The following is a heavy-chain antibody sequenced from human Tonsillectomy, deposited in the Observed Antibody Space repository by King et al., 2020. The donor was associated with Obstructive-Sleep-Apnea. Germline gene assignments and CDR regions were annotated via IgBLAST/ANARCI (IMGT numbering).Heavy chain of an antibody. Sequence: QVQLQQWGAGLLKPSETLSLTCAVYGGSFSGYYWSWIRQPPGKGLEWIGEINHSGSTNYNPSLKSRVTISVDTSKNQFSLKLSSVTAADTAVYYCARGRIGYCSSTSCYRGGYWGKGTLVTVSS. CDR1: GGSFSGYY. V-gene: IGHV4-34*01. J-gene: IGHJ4*02. CDR3: ARGRIGYCSSTSCYRGGY. D-gene: IGHD2-2*02. CDR2: INHSGST.